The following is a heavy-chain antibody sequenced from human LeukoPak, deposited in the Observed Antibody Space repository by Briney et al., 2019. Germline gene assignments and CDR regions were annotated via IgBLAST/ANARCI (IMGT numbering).Heavy chain of an antibody. D-gene: IGHD3-16*02. CDR1: GGSFSGHY. V-gene: IGHV4-34*01. J-gene: IGHJ4*02. CDR2: INHSGST. CDR3: ARANYDYVWGSYRYDDY. Sequence: SSETLSLTCAVYGGSFSGHYWSWIRQPPGKGLEWIGEINHSGSTNYNPSLKSRVTISVDTSKNQFSLKLSSVTAADTAVYYCARANYDYVWGSYRYDDYWGQGTLVTVSS.